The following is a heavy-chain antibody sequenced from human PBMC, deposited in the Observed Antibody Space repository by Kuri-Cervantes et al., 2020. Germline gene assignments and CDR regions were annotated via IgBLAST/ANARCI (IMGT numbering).Heavy chain of an antibody. D-gene: IGHD3-22*01. CDR3: ARFEADDSSGYYYGGWFDP. CDR1: GYTFTSYA. V-gene: IGHV7-4-1*02. J-gene: IGHJ5*02. CDR2: INTNTGNP. Sequence: ASVKVSCKASGYTFTSYAMNWVRQAPGQGLEWMGWINTNTGNPTYAQGFTGRFVFSLDTSVSTAYLQISSLKAEDTAVYYCARFEADDSSGYYYGGWFDPWGQGTLVTVSS.